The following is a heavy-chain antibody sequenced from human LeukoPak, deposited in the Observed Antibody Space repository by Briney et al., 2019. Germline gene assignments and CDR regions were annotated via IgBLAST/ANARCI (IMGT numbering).Heavy chain of an antibody. CDR3: ARKVAEGYVLSY. CDR2: MNPNSGNT. V-gene: IGHV1-8*01. D-gene: IGHD5-12*01. J-gene: IGHJ4*02. CDR1: GYTFTSYD. Sequence: ASVKVSCKASGYTFTSYDINWVRQATGQGLEWMGWMNPNSGNTGYAQKFQGRVTMTRNTSISTAYMELSSLRSEDTAVYYCARKVAEGYVLSYWGQGTLVTVSS.